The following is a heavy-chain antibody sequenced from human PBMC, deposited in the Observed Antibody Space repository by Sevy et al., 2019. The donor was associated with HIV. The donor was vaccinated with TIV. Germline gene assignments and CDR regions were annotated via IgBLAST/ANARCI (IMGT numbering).Heavy chain of an antibody. D-gene: IGHD2-15*01. V-gene: IGHV1-24*01. CDR2: FDPEDGEP. J-gene: IGHJ6*02. Sequence: ASVKVSCKVYGFTLTELSMHWVRQIPEKGIEWMGCFDPEDGEPIYSQNFEGRVTLTEDTSRDTAYMELSGLRSEDTAVYYCTGGGHGGGMDVSGQGTPVTVSS. CDR3: TGGGHGGGMDV. CDR1: GFTLTELS.